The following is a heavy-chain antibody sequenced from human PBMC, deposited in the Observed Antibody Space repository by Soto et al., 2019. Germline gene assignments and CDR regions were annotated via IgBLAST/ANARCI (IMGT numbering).Heavy chain of an antibody. CDR3: AKADSSGWHYAFDY. V-gene: IGHV3-9*01. CDR1: GFTFDDYA. J-gene: IGHJ4*02. CDR2: LSWNCASI. D-gene: IGHD6-19*01. Sequence: EVQLVESGGGLVQPGKSLRLSCAASGFTFDDYAMHWVRQVPGKGLEWVSGLSWNCASIDYAESVKGRFSISRDNGKNSLYLQMNSLRPEDTALYYCAKADSSGWHYAFDYWGQGILVTVSS.